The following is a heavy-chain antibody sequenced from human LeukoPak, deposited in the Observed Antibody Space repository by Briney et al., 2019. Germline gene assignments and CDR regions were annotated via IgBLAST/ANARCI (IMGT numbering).Heavy chain of an antibody. D-gene: IGHD3-10*01. CDR2: ISYDGSNK. CDR3: AKEIVPMVRGVMRSYYYYGMDV. Sequence: GGSLRLSCAASGFTFSSYGMHWVRQAPGKGLEWVAVISYDGSNKYYADSVKGRFTISRDNSKNTLYLQMNSLRAEDTAVYYCAKEIVPMVRGVMRSYYYYGMDVWGQGTTVTVSS. V-gene: IGHV3-30*18. CDR1: GFTFSSYG. J-gene: IGHJ6*02.